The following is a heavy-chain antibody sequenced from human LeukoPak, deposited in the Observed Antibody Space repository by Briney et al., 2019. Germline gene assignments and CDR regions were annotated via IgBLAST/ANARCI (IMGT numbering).Heavy chain of an antibody. D-gene: IGHD4-17*01. CDR2: IKQDGSEK. J-gene: IGHJ4*02. Sequence: GGSLRLSCAASGFTFSNYWMSWVRQAPGKGLEWVANIKQDGSEKYHVDSVKGRFTISRDNAKNSLYLQMNSLRAEDTAMYYCARAPGDPPNYWGQGTLVTVSS. CDR1: GFTFSNYW. CDR3: ARAPGDPPNY. V-gene: IGHV3-7*03.